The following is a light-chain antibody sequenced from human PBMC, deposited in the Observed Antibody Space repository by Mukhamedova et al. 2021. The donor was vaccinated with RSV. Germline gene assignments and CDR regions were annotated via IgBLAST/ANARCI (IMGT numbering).Light chain of an antibody. CDR3: QTWGTGIVV. CDR2: LNYDGSH. CDR1: SGHSDYA. Sequence: GKLTCTLSSGHSDYAIAWHQQQPEKGPRYLMKLNYDGSHSKGDGIPDRFSGSSSGAERFLTISSLQSEDEADYYCQTWGTGIVVFGG. V-gene: IGLV4-69*01. J-gene: IGLJ3*02.